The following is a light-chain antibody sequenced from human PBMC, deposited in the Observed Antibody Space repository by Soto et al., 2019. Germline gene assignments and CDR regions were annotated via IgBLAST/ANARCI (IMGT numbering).Light chain of an antibody. CDR2: DAS. CDR3: QQYDNPPLT. J-gene: IGKJ4*01. V-gene: IGKV1-33*01. CDR1: QDISNY. Sequence: DIQMTQSPSSLSASVGDRVTITCQASQDISNYLNWYQQKPGKAPKLLIYDASNLETGVPSRFSERGFGTDFPFTISSLHPEDMATYYCQQYDNPPLTCGGGPKVETK.